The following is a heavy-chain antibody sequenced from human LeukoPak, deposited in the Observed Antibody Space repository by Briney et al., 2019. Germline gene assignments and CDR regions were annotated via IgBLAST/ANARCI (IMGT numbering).Heavy chain of an antibody. V-gene: IGHV3-23*01. CDR3: AIERGPGYFHDAFDI. Sequence: GGSLRLSCAASGFTFSSYAMSWVRQGPGKGLEWVSGISGRAGRDYYADSVKGRFTISRDSSKSTLYLEMNSLRVEDTALYYCAIERGPGYFHDAFDIWGQGTMVTVSS. CDR1: GFTFSSYA. D-gene: IGHD3-9*01. J-gene: IGHJ3*02. CDR2: ISGRAGRD.